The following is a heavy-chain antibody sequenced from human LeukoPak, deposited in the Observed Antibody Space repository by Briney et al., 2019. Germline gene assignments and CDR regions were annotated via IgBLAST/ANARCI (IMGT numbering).Heavy chain of an antibody. Sequence: TGGSLRLSCAASGFTFSSYAMSWVRQAPGKRLEWVSVIYSGGSTYYADSVKGRFTISRDNSKNTLYLQMNSLRAEDTAVYYCARDRNYGSPGDWGQGTLVTVSS. D-gene: IGHD1-7*01. V-gene: IGHV3-66*01. CDR1: GFTFSSYA. J-gene: IGHJ4*02. CDR3: ARDRNYGSPGD. CDR2: IYSGGST.